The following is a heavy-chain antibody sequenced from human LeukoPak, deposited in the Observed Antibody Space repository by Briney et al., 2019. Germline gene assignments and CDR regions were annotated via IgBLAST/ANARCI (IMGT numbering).Heavy chain of an antibody. V-gene: IGHV3-23*01. CDR2: ISNNGGYT. CDR3: ARARGYSYGTLDY. Sequence: PGGSLRLSCAASGFTFSSSAMSWVRQAPGKGLEWVSAISNNGGYTYYADSVKGRFTISRDNSKNTLYLQMNSLRAEDTAVYYCARARGYSYGTLDYWGQGTLVTVSS. J-gene: IGHJ4*02. CDR1: GFTFSSSA. D-gene: IGHD5-18*01.